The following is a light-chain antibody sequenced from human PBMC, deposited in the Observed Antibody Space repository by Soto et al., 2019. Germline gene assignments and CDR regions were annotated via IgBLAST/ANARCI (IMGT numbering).Light chain of an antibody. CDR3: QQDYNLPWT. CDR2: GIS. CDR1: QSLTSY. J-gene: IGKJ1*01. V-gene: IGKV3-15*01. Sequence: EIVMTQSPATLSVSPGETATLSCRASQSLTSYLAWYQQKPDQAPRLLIYGISTRATDIPARFSGSGSGTEFTLTISSLQSEDFAVYYCQQDYNLPWTFGHGTKVDIK.